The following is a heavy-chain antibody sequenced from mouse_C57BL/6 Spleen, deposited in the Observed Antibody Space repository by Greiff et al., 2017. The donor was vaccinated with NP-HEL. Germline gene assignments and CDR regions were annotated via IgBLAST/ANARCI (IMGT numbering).Heavy chain of an antibody. Sequence: DVKLVESEGGLVQPGSSMKLSCTASGFTFSDYYMAWVRQVPDKGLEWVANINYDGSSTYYLDSLKSRFIISRDNAKNILYLQMSSLKSEDTATYYCARDSSFYYFDYWGQGTTLTVSS. J-gene: IGHJ2*01. V-gene: IGHV5-16*01. CDR1: GFTFSDYY. CDR3: ARDSSFYYFDY. D-gene: IGHD1-1*01. CDR2: INYDGSST.